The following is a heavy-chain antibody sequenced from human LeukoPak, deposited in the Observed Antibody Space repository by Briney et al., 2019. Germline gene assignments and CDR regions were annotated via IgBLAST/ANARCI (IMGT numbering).Heavy chain of an antibody. J-gene: IGHJ3*02. Sequence: GGSLRLSCAASGFTVSSNYMRWVRQAPGKGLEWVSVIYSGGSTYYADSVKGRFTISRDNSKNTLYLQMNSLRAEDTAVYYCARGFIGYCSGGSCRKLRPYYRDAFDIWGQGTMVTVSS. CDR3: ARGFIGYCSGGSCRKLRPYYRDAFDI. V-gene: IGHV3-66*01. CDR2: IYSGGST. D-gene: IGHD2-15*01. CDR1: GFTVSSNY.